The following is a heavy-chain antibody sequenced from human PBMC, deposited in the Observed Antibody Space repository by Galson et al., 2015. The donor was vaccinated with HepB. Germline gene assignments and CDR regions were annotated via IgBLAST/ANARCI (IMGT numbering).Heavy chain of an antibody. CDR2: IVVGSGNT. V-gene: IGHV1-58*02. Sequence: SVKVSCKASGFTFTSSAMQWVRQARGQRLEWIGWIVVGSGNTNYAQKFQERVTITRDMSTSTAYMELSSLRSEDTAVYYCAAHRSAAGTHYYYYYGTDVWGQGTTVTVSS. CDR3: AAHRSAAGTHYYYYYGTDV. D-gene: IGHD6-13*01. CDR1: GFTFTSSA. J-gene: IGHJ6*02.